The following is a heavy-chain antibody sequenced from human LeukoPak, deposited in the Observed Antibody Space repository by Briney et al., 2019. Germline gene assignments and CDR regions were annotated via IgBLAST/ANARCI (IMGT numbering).Heavy chain of an antibody. J-gene: IGHJ5*02. CDR3: ARDEGEYYDSSGYIDP. V-gene: IGHV1-46*01. CDR2: INPSGGCT. D-gene: IGHD3-22*01. Sequence: ASVKVSCKASGYTFTSYYMHWVRQAPGQGLEWMGIINPSGGCTSYAQKFQGRVTMTRDMSTSTVYMELSSLRSEDTAVYYCARDEGEYYDSSGYIDPWGQGTLVTVSS. CDR1: GYTFTSYY.